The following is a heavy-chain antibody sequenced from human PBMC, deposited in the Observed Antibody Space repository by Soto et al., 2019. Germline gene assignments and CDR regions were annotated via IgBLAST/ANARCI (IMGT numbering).Heavy chain of an antibody. CDR3: ARRIQGGLLYDSSGYWAYGMDV. Sequence: ASVKVSCKASGYTFTSYAMHWVRQAPGQRLEWMGWINAGNGNTKYSQKFQGRVTITRDTSASTAYMELSSLRSEDTAVYYCARRIQGGLLYDSSGYWAYGMDVWGQGTTVTVSS. V-gene: IGHV1-3*01. CDR1: GYTFTSYA. CDR2: INAGNGNT. J-gene: IGHJ6*02. D-gene: IGHD3-22*01.